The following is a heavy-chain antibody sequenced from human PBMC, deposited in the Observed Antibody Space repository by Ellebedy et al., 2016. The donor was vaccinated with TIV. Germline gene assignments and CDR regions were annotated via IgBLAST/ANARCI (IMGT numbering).Heavy chain of an antibody. D-gene: IGHD1-14*01. CDR2: IYYTGST. Sequence: PSETLSLTCTVSGGSITNFYWSWIRQPPGKGLEWIGCIYYTGSTTYNPSLKSRVTILVDTSKNQFSLKLSSVTAADTALYYCARDLGGTGWFDPWGQGTLVTVSS. J-gene: IGHJ5*02. CDR1: GGSITNFY. V-gene: IGHV4-59*01. CDR3: ARDLGGTGWFDP.